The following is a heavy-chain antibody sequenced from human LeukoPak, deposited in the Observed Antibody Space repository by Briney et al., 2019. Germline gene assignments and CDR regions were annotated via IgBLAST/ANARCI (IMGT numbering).Heavy chain of an antibody. Sequence: SQTLSLTCTVSGGSITSGDHYWSWIRQSPGTGLEWIGYIYISGSTYYNPSLKSRLAMSVDTSKNQFSLKLTSVTAADTAVYYCATALGQFYGSGSSIFDFWGQGTLVTVSS. CDR1: GGSITSGDHY. CDR2: IYISGST. J-gene: IGHJ4*02. CDR3: ATALGQFYGSGSSIFDF. V-gene: IGHV4-30-4*01. D-gene: IGHD3-10*01.